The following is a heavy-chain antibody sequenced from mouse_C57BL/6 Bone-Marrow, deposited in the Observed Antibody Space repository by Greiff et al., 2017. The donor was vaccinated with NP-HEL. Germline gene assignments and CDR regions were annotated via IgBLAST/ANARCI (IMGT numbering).Heavy chain of an antibody. CDR3: AREDYYYGSSPFAY. CDR1: GYTFTSYW. J-gene: IGHJ3*01. D-gene: IGHD1-1*01. V-gene: IGHV1-64*01. CDR2: IHPNSGST. Sequence: QVQLQQPGAELVKPGASVKLSCKASGYTFTSYWMHWVKQRPGTGLEWIGMIHPNSGSTNYNEKFKSKATLTVDKSSSTAYMQLSSLTSEDSAVYYCAREDYYYGSSPFAYWGQGTLVTVSA.